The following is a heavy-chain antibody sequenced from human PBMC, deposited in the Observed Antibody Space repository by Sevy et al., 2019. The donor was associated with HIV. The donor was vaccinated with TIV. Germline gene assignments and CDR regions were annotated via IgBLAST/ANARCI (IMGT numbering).Heavy chain of an antibody. CDR2: IHHSGST. Sequence: SETLSLTCAVYGASFRNFYWSWIRQSPGKGLEWIGEIHHSGSTNFNPSLESRFTMSEDKSKSQFSLNLRSVTAADTAVYYCAGGGPLSEFGSSGYFFDSWGPGTLVTVSS. CDR3: AGGGPLSEFGSSGYFFDS. D-gene: IGHD3-22*01. CDR1: GASFRNFY. J-gene: IGHJ4*02. V-gene: IGHV4-34*01.